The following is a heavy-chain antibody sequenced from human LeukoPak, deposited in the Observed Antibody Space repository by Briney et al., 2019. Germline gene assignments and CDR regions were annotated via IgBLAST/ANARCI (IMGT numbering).Heavy chain of an antibody. CDR2: ISGGGDIT. Sequence: GGSLRLSCVASGFTFSTYAMSWVRQTPAKGLEWVSVISGGGDITYYADSVKGRFTISRDNAKNSLYLQMNSLRAEDTAVYYCARDTYRFFDLWGRGTLVTVSS. V-gene: IGHV3-23*01. J-gene: IGHJ2*01. CDR3: ARDTYRFFDL. CDR1: GFTFSTYA.